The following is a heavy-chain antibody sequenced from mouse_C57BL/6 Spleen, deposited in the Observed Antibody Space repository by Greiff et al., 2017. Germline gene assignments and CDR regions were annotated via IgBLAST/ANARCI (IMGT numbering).Heavy chain of an antibody. D-gene: IGHD2-4*01. V-gene: IGHV2-5*01. J-gene: IGHJ4*01. CDR3: ATIYYDYDVAMDY. Sequence: VQLQESGPGLVQPSQSLSITCTVSGFSLTSYGVHWVRQSPGKGLEWLGVIWRGGSTDYNAAFMSRLSITKDNSKSQVFFKMNSLQADDTAIYYCATIYYDYDVAMDYWGQGTSVTVSS. CDR2: IWRGGST. CDR1: GFSLTSYG.